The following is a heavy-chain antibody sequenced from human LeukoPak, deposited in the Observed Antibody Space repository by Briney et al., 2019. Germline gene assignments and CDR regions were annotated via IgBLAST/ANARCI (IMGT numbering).Heavy chain of an antibody. V-gene: IGHV3-48*01. D-gene: IGHD1-26*01. J-gene: IGHJ4*02. Sequence: GGSLRLSCTASGFTFSSYTMNWVRQAPGKGLEWVSYISSSSSTIYYADSVKGRFTISRDNAKNSLYLQMDSLGAEDTAVYYCATVAVGATVDYWGQGTLVTVSS. CDR1: GFTFSSYT. CDR2: ISSSSSTI. CDR3: ATVAVGATVDY.